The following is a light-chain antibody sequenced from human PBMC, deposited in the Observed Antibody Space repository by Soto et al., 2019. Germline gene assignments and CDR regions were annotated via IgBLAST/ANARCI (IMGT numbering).Light chain of an antibody. V-gene: IGKV3-15*01. CDR1: QSVSSD. Sequence: EIVMTQSPDTLSVSPGERATLSCRASQSVSSDLAWYQQKPGQAPRLLIYGASTRATDIPARISGSGSGTEFTLTISSLQSEDFGVYYCQQYNNWPRATFGGGTKVDIK. CDR3: QQYNNWPRAT. CDR2: GAS. J-gene: IGKJ4*01.